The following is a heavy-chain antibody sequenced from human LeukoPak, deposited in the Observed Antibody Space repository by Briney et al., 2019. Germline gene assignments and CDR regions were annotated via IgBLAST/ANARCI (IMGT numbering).Heavy chain of an antibody. CDR3: ARGTDIVVVVAATPVDY. J-gene: IGHJ4*02. D-gene: IGHD2-15*01. CDR2: INTNTGNP. V-gene: IGHV7-4-1*02. Sequence: GASVKVSCKASGYTFTSYAMNWVRQAPGQGLEWMGWINTNTGNPTYAQGFTGRFVFSLDTSVSTAYLQISSLKAEDTAVYYCARGTDIVVVVAATPVDYWGQGTLVTVSS. CDR1: GYTFTSYA.